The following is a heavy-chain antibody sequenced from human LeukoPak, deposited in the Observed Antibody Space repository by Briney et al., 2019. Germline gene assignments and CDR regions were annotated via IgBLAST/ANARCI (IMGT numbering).Heavy chain of an antibody. CDR2: ISSSSSYI. CDR1: GFTFSSYS. D-gene: IGHD2-15*01. J-gene: IGHJ5*02. Sequence: PGGSLRLSCAASGFTFSSYSMNWVRQAPGKGLEWVSSISSSSSYIYYADSVKGRFTISRDNSKNTLYLQMNSLRAEDTAVYYCAGGGSRDSRSWGQGTLVTVSS. V-gene: IGHV3-21*04. CDR3: AGGGSRDSRS.